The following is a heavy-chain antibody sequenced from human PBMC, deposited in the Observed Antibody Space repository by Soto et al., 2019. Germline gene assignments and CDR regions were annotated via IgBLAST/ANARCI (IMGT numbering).Heavy chain of an antibody. CDR2: INPNYGGT. Sequence: ASGKVSCKTSGYSFTGYYIHWVRQAPGQGLEWMGWINPNYGGTKFAQKFQGRVTMTRDTPISTAYMELIRLTSDDTAVYYCARVGNTMAALGGWFGMDVWGQGTTVTVS. CDR1: GYSFTGYY. D-gene: IGHD3-16*01. V-gene: IGHV1-2*02. J-gene: IGHJ6*02. CDR3: ARVGNTMAALGGWFGMDV.